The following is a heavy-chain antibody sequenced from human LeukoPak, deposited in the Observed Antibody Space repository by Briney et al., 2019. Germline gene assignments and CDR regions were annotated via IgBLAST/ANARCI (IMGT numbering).Heavy chain of an antibody. Sequence: PGGSLRLSCAASGFIFTNHWMHWVRWAPGKGLEWVAGISGSGGSTYYADSVKGRFTISRDNSKNTLYLQMNSLRAEDTAVYYCAKDPGRWYCSGGSCPGYYFDYWGQGTLVTVSS. CDR2: ISGSGGST. CDR1: GFIFTNHW. J-gene: IGHJ4*02. D-gene: IGHD2-15*01. CDR3: AKDPGRWYCSGGSCPGYYFDY. V-gene: IGHV3-23*01.